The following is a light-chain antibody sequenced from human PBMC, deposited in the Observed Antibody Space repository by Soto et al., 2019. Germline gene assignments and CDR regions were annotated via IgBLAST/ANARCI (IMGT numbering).Light chain of an antibody. J-gene: IGLJ1*01. V-gene: IGLV2-8*01. CDR1: SSDVGGYNY. CDR2: EVS. CDR3: SSYAGSNNFV. Sequence: QSVVTQPPSASGSPGQSVTISCTGISSDVGGYNYVSWYQQHPGKAPKLMIYEVSKRPSGVPDRFSGSKSGNTASLTVSGLQAEDEADYYCSSYAGSNNFVFGTGTKVTVL.